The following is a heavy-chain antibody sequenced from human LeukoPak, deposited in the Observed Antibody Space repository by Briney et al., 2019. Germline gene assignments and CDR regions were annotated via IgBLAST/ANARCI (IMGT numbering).Heavy chain of an antibody. V-gene: IGHV4-39*07. CDR2: IYYSGST. CDR1: GGSISSSSYY. D-gene: IGHD5-12*01. Sequence: SETLSLTCTVSGGSISSSSYYWGWIRQPPGTGLEWIGSIYYSGSTYYNPSLKSRVTISVDTSKNQFSLKLSSVTAADTAVYYCARDTWLRLDYWGQGTLVTVSS. CDR3: ARDTWLRLDY. J-gene: IGHJ4*02.